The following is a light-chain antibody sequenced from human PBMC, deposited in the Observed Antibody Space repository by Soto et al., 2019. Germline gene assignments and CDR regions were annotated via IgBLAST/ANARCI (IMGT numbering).Light chain of an antibody. CDR1: QSLVHNDGNTY. CDR2: KVS. Sequence: DVVMTQSPVSLPVTLGQPASISCRSSQSLVHNDGNTYLFWFQQRPGQSPRRLIYKVSKRGSGVPERFSGSGSGTDFTLKINRVEAEDVGVYYCMQSAHWPHSFGQGTKLEIK. CDR3: MQSAHWPHS. V-gene: IGKV2-30*02. J-gene: IGKJ2*01.